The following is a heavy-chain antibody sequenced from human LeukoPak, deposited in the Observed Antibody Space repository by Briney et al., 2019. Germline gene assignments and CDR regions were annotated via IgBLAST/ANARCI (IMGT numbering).Heavy chain of an antibody. J-gene: IGHJ4*02. D-gene: IGHD2-21*01. Sequence: PGGSLRLSCAASGFTFSSYGMHWVRQAPGKGLEWVAFIRYDGSNKYYVDSVKGRFTISRDNSKNTLYLQMNSLRAEDTAVYYCAGVLYSGDYFDYWGQGTLVTVSS. CDR3: AGVLYSGDYFDY. CDR1: GFTFSSYG. V-gene: IGHV3-30*02. CDR2: IRYDGSNK.